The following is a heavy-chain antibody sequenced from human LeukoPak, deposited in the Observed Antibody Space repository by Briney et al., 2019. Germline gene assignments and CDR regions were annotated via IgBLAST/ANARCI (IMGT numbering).Heavy chain of an antibody. CDR3: ARDLVGVRFDP. CDR1: GFTFSSYW. CDR2: INSDGSST. D-gene: IGHD2-8*01. V-gene: IGHV3-74*01. J-gene: IGHJ5*02. Sequence: PGGXXRLSCAASGFTFSSYWMHWVRQAPGKGLVGVSRINSDGSSTSYADSVKGRFTISRDNAKNTLYLQMNSLRAEDTAVYYCARDLVGVRFDPWGQGTLFTVSS.